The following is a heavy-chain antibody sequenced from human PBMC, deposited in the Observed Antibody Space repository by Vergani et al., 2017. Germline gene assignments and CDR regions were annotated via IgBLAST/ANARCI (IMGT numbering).Heavy chain of an antibody. D-gene: IGHD3-16*01. Sequence: EVQLVESGGGLVQPGGSLRLSCAASGFTFSSYWMSWVRQAPGKGLEWVANIKQDGSEKYYVDSVKGRFTISRDNAKNSLYLQMNSLRAEDTAVYYCASHETDYGHFQAEGYWGQGTLVTVSS. V-gene: IGHV3-7*01. CDR2: IKQDGSEK. J-gene: IGHJ4*02. CDR1: GFTFSSYW. CDR3: ASHETDYGHFQAEGY.